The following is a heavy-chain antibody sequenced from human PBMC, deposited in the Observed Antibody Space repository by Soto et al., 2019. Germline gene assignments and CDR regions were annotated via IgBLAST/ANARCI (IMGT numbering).Heavy chain of an antibody. CDR2: INPSSTHI. J-gene: IGHJ3*01. CDR1: GFTFSSYH. Sequence: EVQLVESGGGLVVPGGSLSLSCVASGFTFSSYHMSWVRQAPGKGLEWVSSINPSSTHIYYADSVRGRFAISRDHSKNSLYMEMNGLKPEVAPVYYCARGYCGGGACYPCRDAFDVCGEGTLVTVSS. CDR3: ARGYCGGGACYPCRDAFDV. D-gene: IGHD2-15*01. V-gene: IGHV3-21*01.